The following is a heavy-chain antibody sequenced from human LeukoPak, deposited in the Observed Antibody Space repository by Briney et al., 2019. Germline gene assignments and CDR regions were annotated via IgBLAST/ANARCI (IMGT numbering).Heavy chain of an antibody. V-gene: IGHV3-72*01. CDR1: GFVFSDHY. J-gene: IGHJ4*02. Sequence: GGSLRLSCAASGFVFSDHYTDRVRQAPGEAPEWVGRNRNRANSYSTEYAASVQGRFTISRDDSKNSVYLQMNSLRTEDTAVYFCTRSTGKSVLDYWGQGVLVTVSS. D-gene: IGHD2-8*02. CDR2: NRNRANSYST. CDR3: TRSTGKSVLDY.